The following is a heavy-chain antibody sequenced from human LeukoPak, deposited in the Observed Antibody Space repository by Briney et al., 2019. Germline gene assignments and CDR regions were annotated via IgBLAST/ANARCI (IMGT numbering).Heavy chain of an antibody. CDR1: GCTFSSYA. D-gene: IGHD3-10*01. J-gene: IGHJ4*02. CDR3: ARGYYGSAYFDY. Sequence: GGSLRLSCAASGCTFSSYAMHWVRQAPGKGLEYVSAISSNGGSTYYANSVKGRFTISRDNSKNTLYLQMGSLRAEDMAVYYCARGYYGSAYFDYWGQGTLVTVSS. V-gene: IGHV3-64*01. CDR2: ISSNGGST.